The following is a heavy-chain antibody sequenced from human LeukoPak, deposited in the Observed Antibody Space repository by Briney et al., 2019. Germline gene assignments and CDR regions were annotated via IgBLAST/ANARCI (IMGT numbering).Heavy chain of an antibody. J-gene: IGHJ1*01. Sequence: ASVKVSCKASGYTFTSYGISWVRQAPGQGLEWMGLISAYNGNTNYAQKLQGRVTMTTDTSTSTAYVELRSLRSDDTAVYYCARDPLGELSLHFQHWGESTLVTVSS. D-gene: IGHD3-16*02. CDR1: GYTFTSYG. CDR3: ARDPLGELSLHFQH. V-gene: IGHV1-18*01. CDR2: ISAYNGNT.